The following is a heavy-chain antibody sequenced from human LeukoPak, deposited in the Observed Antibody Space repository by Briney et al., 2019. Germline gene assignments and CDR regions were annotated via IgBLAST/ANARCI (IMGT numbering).Heavy chain of an antibody. CDR3: AKGLHDGYYYDSRGYYPPGD. D-gene: IGHD3-22*01. Sequence: GASVKVSCKASGYTFTGYYMHWVRQAPGQGLEWMGWINPNSGGTNYAQKFQGRVTMTRDTSISTAYMELSRLRSDDTAVYYCAKGLHDGYYYDSRGYYPPGDWGQGTLVTVSS. CDR2: INPNSGGT. V-gene: IGHV1-2*02. CDR1: GYTFTGYY. J-gene: IGHJ1*01.